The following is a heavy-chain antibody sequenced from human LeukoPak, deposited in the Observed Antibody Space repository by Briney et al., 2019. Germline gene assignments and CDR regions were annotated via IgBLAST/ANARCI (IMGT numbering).Heavy chain of an antibody. J-gene: IGHJ6*02. CDR3: AKDGEWELRTGLDYYYGMDV. CDR1: GFTFSSYA. CDR2: ISGSGGST. Sequence: GGSLRLSCAASGFTFSSYAMSWVRQAPGKGLEWVSAISGSGGSTYYADSVKGRFTISRDNSKNTLYLQMNSLRAEDTAVYYCAKDGEWELRTGLDYYYGMDVWGQGTTVTVSS. V-gene: IGHV3-23*01. D-gene: IGHD1-26*01.